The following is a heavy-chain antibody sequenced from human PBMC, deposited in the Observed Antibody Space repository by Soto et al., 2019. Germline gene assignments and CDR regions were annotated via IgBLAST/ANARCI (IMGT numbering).Heavy chain of an antibody. V-gene: IGHV3-48*03. CDR2: ISSSGSTI. J-gene: IGHJ5*02. CDR1: GFTFSSYE. Sequence: VGSLRLFCAASGFTFSSYEMNWVRQAPGKGLEWVSYISSSGSTIYYADSVKGRFTISRDNAKNSLYLQMNSLRAEDTAVYYCARDPDYYDSKAGCFDPWCQRTLDTVCS. D-gene: IGHD3-22*01. CDR3: ARDPDYYDSKAGCFDP.